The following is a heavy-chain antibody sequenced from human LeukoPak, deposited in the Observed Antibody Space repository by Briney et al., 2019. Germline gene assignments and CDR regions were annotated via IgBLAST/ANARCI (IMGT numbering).Heavy chain of an antibody. J-gene: IGHJ6*03. CDR2: ISSSSTFI. CDR3: AREVDDFWSGYYQRMDV. V-gene: IGHV3-21*01. CDR1: GFTSSSYR. Sequence: GGSLSFSCEASGFTSSSYRLNWFRQTPGKGLKWVSSISSSSTFIDHADSVKGRFTISRDNAKNSLYLQMNSLRAEDTAVYYCAREVDDFWSGYYQRMDVWGKGTTVTVSS. D-gene: IGHD3-3*01.